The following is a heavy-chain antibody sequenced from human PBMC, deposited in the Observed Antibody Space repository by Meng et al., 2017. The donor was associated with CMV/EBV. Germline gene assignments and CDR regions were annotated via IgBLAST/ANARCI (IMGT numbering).Heavy chain of an antibody. D-gene: IGHD3-3*01. J-gene: IGHJ4*02. Sequence: GESLKISCAASGFTFSSYWMSWVRRAPGKGLEWVANIKQDGSEKYYVDSVKGRFTISRDNAKNSLYLQMNSLRAEDTAVYYCARVSDFWTEGGLDYWGQGTLVTVSS. CDR3: ARVSDFWTEGGLDY. CDR1: GFTFSSYW. V-gene: IGHV3-7*01. CDR2: IKQDGSEK.